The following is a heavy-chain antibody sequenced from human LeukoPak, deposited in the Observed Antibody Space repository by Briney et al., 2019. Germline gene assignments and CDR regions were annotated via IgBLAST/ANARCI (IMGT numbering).Heavy chain of an antibody. CDR1: GGSFSGYY. CDR3: ARWYYDFWSGYYPLSIDY. Sequence: SETLSLTCAVYGGSFSGYYWSWIRQPPGKGLEWIGEINHSGSTNYNPSLKSRVTISVDTSKNQFSLKLSSVTAADTAVYYCARWYYDFWSGYYPLSIDYWGQGTLVTVSS. D-gene: IGHD3-3*01. J-gene: IGHJ4*02. CDR2: INHSGST. V-gene: IGHV4-34*01.